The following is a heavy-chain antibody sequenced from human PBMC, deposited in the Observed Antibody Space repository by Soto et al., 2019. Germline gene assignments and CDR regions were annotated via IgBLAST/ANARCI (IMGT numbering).Heavy chain of an antibody. CDR1: GGSVNSDNFY. D-gene: IGHD6-6*01. CDR3: AREFSNSPEAFDS. CDR2: IYYTGST. Sequence: SETLSLTCTVSGGSVNSDNFYLRWIRQPPGRGLEWIGYIYYTGSTSYNPSLKSRVTISIDTFRNQFALKLSSVTAADTAVYYCAREFSNSPEAFDSWGQGRLVTVSS. J-gene: IGHJ4*02. V-gene: IGHV4-61*01.